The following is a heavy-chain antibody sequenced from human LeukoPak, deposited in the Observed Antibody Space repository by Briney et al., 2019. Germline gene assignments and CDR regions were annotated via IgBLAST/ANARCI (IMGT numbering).Heavy chain of an antibody. J-gene: IGHJ6*02. D-gene: IGHD6-13*01. CDR3: ARPVAAASYYYYYYGMDV. Sequence: ASVKVSCKASGYTFTSYGISWVRQAPGQGLEWMGWISAYNGNTNYAQKLQGRVTMTTDTSTSTAYMELRSLRSDDTAVYYCARPVAAASYYYYYYGMDVWGQGTTVTVS. CDR1: GYTFTSYG. V-gene: IGHV1-18*01. CDR2: ISAYNGNT.